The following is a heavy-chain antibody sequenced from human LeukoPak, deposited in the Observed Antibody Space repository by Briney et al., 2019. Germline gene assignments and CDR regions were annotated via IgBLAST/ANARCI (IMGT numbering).Heavy chain of an antibody. J-gene: IGHJ4*02. D-gene: IGHD6-13*01. CDR2: IDQSGNEK. CDR1: GFIFSRYW. CDR3: ARDQGAAGDF. V-gene: IGHV3-7*03. Sequence: PGGSLRLSCAASGFIFSRYWMTWVRQAPGKGLEWVANIDQSGNEKFYVDSVKGRFTISRDNSKNSLYLQLNSLRVEDTAVYYCARDQGAAGDFWGQGTLVTVSS.